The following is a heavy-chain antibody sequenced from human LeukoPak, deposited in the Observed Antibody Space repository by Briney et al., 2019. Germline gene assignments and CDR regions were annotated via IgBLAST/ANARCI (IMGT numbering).Heavy chain of an antibody. D-gene: IGHD1-26*01. CDR1: AFTFSSYA. Sequence: GGSLRLSSAASAFTFSSYAIHWVRQAPGKGLEWVAVISYDGSNKYYADSVKGRFTISRDNSKNTLYLKMNSLRADDTAVYYCARGQRAHVEWYYYMDVWGKGTTVTVSS. J-gene: IGHJ6*03. CDR2: ISYDGSNK. V-gene: IGHV3-30*04. CDR3: ARGQRAHVEWYYYMDV.